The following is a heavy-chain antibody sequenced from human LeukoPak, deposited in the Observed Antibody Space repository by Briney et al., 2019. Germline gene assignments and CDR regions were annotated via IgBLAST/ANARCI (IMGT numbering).Heavy chain of an antibody. CDR1: GFTFSPYG. CDR2: IQYDGINK. CDR3: AKDRGYSQGHELFEY. J-gene: IGHJ4*02. V-gene: IGHV3-30*02. D-gene: IGHD5-18*01. Sequence: PGGSLRLSCAASGFTFSPYGMYWVRQAPGKGLEWVAFIQYDGINKYYGDSVKGRFTISRDNSKSTLYLQMNSLRAEDTAVYYCAKDRGYSQGHELFEYGGQGTLVTVSS.